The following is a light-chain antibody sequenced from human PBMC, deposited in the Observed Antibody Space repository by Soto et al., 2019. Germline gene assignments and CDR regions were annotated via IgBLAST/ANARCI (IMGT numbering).Light chain of an antibody. Sequence: QSVLTQPPSASGTPGKRVTISCSGSSSNTGSNYVYWYQQLPGTAPKLLIYRNNQRPSGVPDRFSGSKSGTSASLAISGLRSEDEADYYCAAWDDSLSGPVVFGGGTKVTVL. CDR3: AAWDDSLSGPVV. CDR1: SSNTGSNY. CDR2: RNN. V-gene: IGLV1-47*01. J-gene: IGLJ2*01.